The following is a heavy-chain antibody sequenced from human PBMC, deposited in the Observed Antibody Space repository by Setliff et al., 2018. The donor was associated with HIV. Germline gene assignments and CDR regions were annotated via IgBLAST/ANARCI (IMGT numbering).Heavy chain of an antibody. CDR2: IDPSGGGT. CDR1: GYTFTSYD. V-gene: IGHV1-46*01. CDR3: ARVHDGTTTGAFDI. J-gene: IGHJ3*02. D-gene: IGHD3-22*01. Sequence: ASVKVSCKASGYTFTSYDINWVRQAPGQGLEWMGIIDPSGGGTNFAQKFQGRVTMTRDTSTSTVYMELNSLRSEDTAVYYCARVHDGTTTGAFDIWGQGTLVTVSS.